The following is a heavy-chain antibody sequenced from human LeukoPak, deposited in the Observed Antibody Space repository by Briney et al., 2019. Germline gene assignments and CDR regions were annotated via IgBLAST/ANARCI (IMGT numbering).Heavy chain of an antibody. J-gene: IGHJ6*03. V-gene: IGHV5-51*01. CDR1: GYSFTSYW. CDR3: ARLYFGYSYGYNYYYMDV. Sequence: GESLKISCKGSGYSFTSYWIGWVRQMPGKGLGWMGIIYPGDSDTRYSPSFQGQATISADKSISTAYLQWSSLKASDTAMYYCARLYFGYSYGYNYYYMDVWGKGTTVTVSS. CDR2: IYPGDSDT. D-gene: IGHD5-18*01.